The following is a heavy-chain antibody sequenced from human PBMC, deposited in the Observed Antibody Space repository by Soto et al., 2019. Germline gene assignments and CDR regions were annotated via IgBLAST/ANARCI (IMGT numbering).Heavy chain of an antibody. Sequence: ASVKVSCKASGYTFTSYAMHWVRQAPGQRLERMGWINAGNGNTKYSQKFQGRVTITRDTSASTAYMELSSLRSEDTAVYYCARGPQGDYDSNGYYYDYGMDIWGQGSRVTI. CDR3: ARGPQGDYDSNGYYYDYGMDI. V-gene: IGHV1-3*01. J-gene: IGHJ6*02. D-gene: IGHD3-22*01. CDR1: GYTFTSYA. CDR2: INAGNGNT.